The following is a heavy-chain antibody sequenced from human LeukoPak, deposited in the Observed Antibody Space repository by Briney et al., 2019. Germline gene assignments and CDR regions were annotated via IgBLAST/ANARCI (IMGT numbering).Heavy chain of an antibody. Sequence: PETLSLTCAVYGGSFSGYYWNWIRQPPGKGLEWIGEINHSGSTNYNPSLKSRVTISVDTSKNQFSLKVNSVTAADTAVYYCATRPTPPYYYYYMDVWGKGTTVTVSS. CDR2: INHSGST. CDR3: ATRPTPPYYYYYMDV. V-gene: IGHV4-34*01. D-gene: IGHD4-23*01. J-gene: IGHJ6*03. CDR1: GGSFSGYY.